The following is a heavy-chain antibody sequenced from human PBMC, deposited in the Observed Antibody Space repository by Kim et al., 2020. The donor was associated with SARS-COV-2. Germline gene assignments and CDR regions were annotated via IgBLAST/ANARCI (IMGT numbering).Heavy chain of an antibody. CDR3: AGGGGWFVDF. V-gene: IGHV3-7*03. CDR1: GFTFSNTW. J-gene: IGHJ4*02. D-gene: IGHD6-19*01. CDR2: IKQDGSAQ. Sequence: GGSRRLSCAASGFTFSNTWMNWVRQAPGKGLEWVANIKQDGSAQNYADSVKGRFTISTDKATNTLYRQMNSRGAEETALYICAGGGGWFVDFWGRGTLVTVSS.